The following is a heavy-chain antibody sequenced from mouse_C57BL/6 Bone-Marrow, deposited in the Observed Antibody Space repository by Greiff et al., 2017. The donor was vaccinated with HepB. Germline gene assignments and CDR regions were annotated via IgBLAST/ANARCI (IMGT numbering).Heavy chain of an antibody. CDR2: IYPRSGNT. Sequence: QVQLKESGAELARPGASVKLSCKASGYTFTSYGISWVKQRTGQGLEWIGEIYPRSGNTYYNEKFKGKATLTADKSSSTAYMELRSLTSEDSAVYFCARWGGTWFAYWGQGTLVTVSA. CDR1: GYTFTSYG. CDR3: ARWGGTWFAY. J-gene: IGHJ3*01. V-gene: IGHV1-81*01.